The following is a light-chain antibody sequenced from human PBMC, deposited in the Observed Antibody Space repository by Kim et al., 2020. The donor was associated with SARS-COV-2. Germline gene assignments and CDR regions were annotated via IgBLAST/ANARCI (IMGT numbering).Light chain of an antibody. CDR3: SSRDSSSDHLV. CDR2: GKN. V-gene: IGLV3-19*01. J-gene: IGLJ2*01. CDR1: SLRSYY. Sequence: SSELTQDPAVSVALGQTVRITYQGDSLRSYYASWYRQKPGQAPVLIIDGKNNRPSGIPDRFSSSSSRNTASLTITGGQAEKDAYYYCSSRDSSSDHLVFG.